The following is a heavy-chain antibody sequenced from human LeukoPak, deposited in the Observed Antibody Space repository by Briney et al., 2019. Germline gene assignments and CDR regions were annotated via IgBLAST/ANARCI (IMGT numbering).Heavy chain of an antibody. CDR1: GFTFSSYA. CDR2: ISYDGSNK. D-gene: IGHD4-17*01. Sequence: PGGSLRLSCAASGFTFSSYAMHWVRQAPGKGLEWVAVISYDGSNKYYADSVRGRFTISSDNSKNTLYLQMNSLRAEDTAVYYCASGGDYVFGYYYGMDVWGQGTTVTVSS. CDR3: ASGGDYVFGYYYGMDV. V-gene: IGHV3-30*04. J-gene: IGHJ6*02.